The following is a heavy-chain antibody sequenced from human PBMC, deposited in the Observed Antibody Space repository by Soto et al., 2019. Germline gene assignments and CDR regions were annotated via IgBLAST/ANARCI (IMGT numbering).Heavy chain of an antibody. CDR3: ASTPDIVVVITNNWFDP. CDR1: GGSISSSSYY. CDR2: IYYSGST. Sequence: SETLSLTCTVSGGSISSSSYYWGWIRQPPGKGLEWIGSIYYSGSTYYNPSLKSRVTISVDTSKNQFSLKLSSVTAADTAVYYCASTPDIVVVITNNWFDPWGQGTLVTVS. D-gene: IGHD3-22*01. J-gene: IGHJ5*02. V-gene: IGHV4-39*01.